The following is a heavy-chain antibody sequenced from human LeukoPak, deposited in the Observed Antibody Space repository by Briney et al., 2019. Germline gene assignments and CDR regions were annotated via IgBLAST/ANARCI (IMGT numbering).Heavy chain of an antibody. J-gene: IGHJ4*02. V-gene: IGHV3-30*18. CDR3: AKSQSGGWKPPFED. CDR1: GFTFNNHG. D-gene: IGHD6-19*01. CDR2: ISYDGGNK. Sequence: GGSLRLSCAASGFTFNNHGMHWVRQAPGKGLEWAAVISYDGGNKYHIDSVKGRFTISRDNSKNTLYLQMNSLRAEDTAVYYCAKSQSGGWKPPFEDWGQGTLVTVSS.